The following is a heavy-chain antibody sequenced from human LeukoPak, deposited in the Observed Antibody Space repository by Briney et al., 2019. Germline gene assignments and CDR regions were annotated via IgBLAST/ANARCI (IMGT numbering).Heavy chain of an antibody. Sequence: GGSLRLSCAASGFVFSSYWMSWVRQAPGRGLEWVADIKHDGSGKYYVDSVKDRFTISRDNAKNSMYLQMNTLRAEDTAVYYCARDRTTVTTFDYWGQGTLVTVSS. CDR3: ARDRTTVTTFDY. J-gene: IGHJ4*02. CDR1: GFVFSSYW. D-gene: IGHD4-17*01. V-gene: IGHV3-7*01. CDR2: IKHDGSGK.